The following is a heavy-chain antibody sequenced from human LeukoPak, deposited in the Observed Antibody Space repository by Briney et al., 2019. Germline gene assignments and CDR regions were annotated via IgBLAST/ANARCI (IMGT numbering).Heavy chain of an antibody. V-gene: IGHV4-34*01. CDR1: GGSFSGYY. CDR2: INHSGST. CDR3: ARAASDYGDTRGRGSDYGMDV. J-gene: IGHJ6*02. D-gene: IGHD4-17*01. Sequence: SETLSLTCAVYGGSFSGYYWSWIRQPPGKGLEWIGEINHSGSTNYNPSLKSRVTISVDTSKNQFSLKLSSVTAADTAVYYCARAASDYGDTRGRGSDYGMDVWGQGTTVTVSS.